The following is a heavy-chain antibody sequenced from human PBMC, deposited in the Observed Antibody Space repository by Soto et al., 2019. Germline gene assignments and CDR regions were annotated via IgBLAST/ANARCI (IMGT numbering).Heavy chain of an antibody. CDR3: ARWGKTGGLDV. CDR2: TSYVGSNK. J-gene: IGHJ4*02. V-gene: IGHV3-30*19. D-gene: IGHD3-16*01. Sequence: QVKLAESDGGVGQPGTSLRLSCVGSGFTFRSYVIHWVRQAPGKGLEWVALTSYVGSNKYYDDSVKGRFTISRDNSRNTVDLQMVSLSIEDSALYFCARWGKTGGLDVWGQVTLVSVSS. CDR1: GFTFRSYV.